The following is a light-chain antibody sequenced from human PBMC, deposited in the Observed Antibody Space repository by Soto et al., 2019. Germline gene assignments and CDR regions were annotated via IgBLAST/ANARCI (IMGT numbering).Light chain of an antibody. CDR3: SSYTSSSTLV. Sequence: QSVLTQPASVSGSPGQSITISCNGTSSDVGGYKYVSWYQQYPGKAPKLIIYDVSDRPSGVSNRFSGSKSANTASLTISALQAEYEADYYCSSYTSSSTLVFGGGTKLTVL. J-gene: IGLJ2*01. CDR1: SSDVGGYKY. CDR2: DVS. V-gene: IGLV2-14*01.